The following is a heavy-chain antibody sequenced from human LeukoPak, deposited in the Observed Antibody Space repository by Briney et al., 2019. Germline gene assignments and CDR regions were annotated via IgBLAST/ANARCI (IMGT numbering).Heavy chain of an antibody. CDR3: ARGPPRRRSWFDP. Sequence: GASVRVSCKASGYTFTSYYMHWVRQAPGQGLEWMGIINPSGGSTSYAQKFQGRVTMTRDMSTSTVYMELSSLRSEDTAVYYCARGPPRRRSWFDPWGQGTLVTVSS. V-gene: IGHV1-46*01. CDR1: GYTFTSYY. CDR2: INPSGGST. J-gene: IGHJ5*02.